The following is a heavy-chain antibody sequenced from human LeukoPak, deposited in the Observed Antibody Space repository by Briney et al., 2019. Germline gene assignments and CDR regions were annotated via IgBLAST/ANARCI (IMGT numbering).Heavy chain of an antibody. CDR3: ARLLTKMATMYV. Sequence: SETLSLTCTVSGGSISSSSYYWGWIRQPPGKGLEWIGTIYYSGTTYYNPSLKSRVTISVDTSKSQFSLNLSSVTAADTAVYYCARLLTKMATMYVWGQGALVTVSS. CDR2: IYYSGTT. J-gene: IGHJ4*02. CDR1: GGSISSSSYY. V-gene: IGHV4-39*07. D-gene: IGHD5-24*01.